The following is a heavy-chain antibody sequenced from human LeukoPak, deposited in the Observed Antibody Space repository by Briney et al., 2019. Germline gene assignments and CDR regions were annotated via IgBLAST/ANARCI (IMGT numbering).Heavy chain of an antibody. V-gene: IGHV1-8*01. Sequence: ASVKVSCKASGYTFTSYDINWVRQATGQGLEWMGWMNPNSGNTGYAQKFQGRVTMTRNTSISTAYMELSSLRSEDMAVYYCARGLYSSSWYSNGDYWGQGTLVTVSS. D-gene: IGHD6-13*01. J-gene: IGHJ4*02. CDR3: ARGLYSSSWYSNGDY. CDR1: GYTFTSYD. CDR2: MNPNSGNT.